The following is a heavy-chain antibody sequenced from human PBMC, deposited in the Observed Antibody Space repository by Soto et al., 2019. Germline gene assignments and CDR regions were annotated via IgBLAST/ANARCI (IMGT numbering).Heavy chain of an antibody. CDR3: ARDRRISRYCSGGSCPNWFDP. V-gene: IGHV4-4*07. CDR2: IYTSGST. J-gene: IGHJ5*02. CDR1: GGSISSYY. D-gene: IGHD2-15*01. Sequence: SDTLSLTCTVSGGSISSYYWSWIRQPAGKGLEWIGRIYTSGSTNYNPSLKSRVTMSVDTSKNQFSLKLSSVTAADTAVYYCARDRRISRYCSGGSCPNWFDPWGQGTLVTVSS.